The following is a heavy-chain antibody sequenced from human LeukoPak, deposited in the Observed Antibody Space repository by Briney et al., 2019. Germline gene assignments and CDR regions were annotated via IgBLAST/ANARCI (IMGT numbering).Heavy chain of an antibody. CDR2: IQNDGNNK. J-gene: IGHJ4*02. D-gene: IGHD6-6*01. V-gene: IGHV3-30*02. Sequence: GGSLRLSCAASGFTFSSNGMHWVRQAPGKGLECVAFIQNDGNNKKYADSVKGRFTISRDNSKNTLYLQMNSLRAEDTAVYHCARDWGTSSLYLVNWGQGTLVTVSS. CDR3: ARDWGTSSLYLVN. CDR1: GFTFSSNG.